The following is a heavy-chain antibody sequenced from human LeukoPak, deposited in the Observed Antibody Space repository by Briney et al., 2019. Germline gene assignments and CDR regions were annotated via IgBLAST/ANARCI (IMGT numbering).Heavy chain of an antibody. CDR3: ARDSVAVAGTRPPYNGFDP. CDR2: ISPYNGNT. CDR1: GYTFTSYV. Sequence: ASVKVSCKASGYTFTSYVINWVRQAPGQGLEWMGWISPYNGNTNYSQKLQGRVTMTTDTSTSTAYMELRSLRSDDTAVYYCARDSVAVAGTRPPYNGFDPWGQGTLVTVSS. V-gene: IGHV1-18*01. J-gene: IGHJ5*02. D-gene: IGHD6-19*01.